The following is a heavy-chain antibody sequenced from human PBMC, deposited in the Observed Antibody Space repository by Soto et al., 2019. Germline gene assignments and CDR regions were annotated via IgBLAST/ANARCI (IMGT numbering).Heavy chain of an antibody. CDR3: ARTDGYEIEY. V-gene: IGHV5-51*01. D-gene: IGHD5-12*01. J-gene: IGHJ4*02. CDR2: IYPGDSDT. Sequence: GASLKISCKGSGYTFTNNWVGWVRQMPGKGLEWMGIIYPGDSDTRYSPSFQGQVTISVDKSIATAYLQWSSLKASDTAMYYCARTDGYEIEYWGQGTLVTVSS. CDR1: GYTFTNNW.